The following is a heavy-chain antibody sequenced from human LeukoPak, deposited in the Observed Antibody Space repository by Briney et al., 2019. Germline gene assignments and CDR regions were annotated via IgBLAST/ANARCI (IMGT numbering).Heavy chain of an antibody. CDR2: ISSSSSYI. V-gene: IGHV3-21*01. Sequence: GGSLRLSCAASGFTFSSYSMNWVRQAPGKGLKWVSSISSSSSYIYYADSVKGRFTISRDNAKNSLYLQVNSLRAEDTAVYYCARGLPFFTIFGVVPPVGMDVWGQGTTVTVSS. J-gene: IGHJ6*02. CDR3: ARGLPFFTIFGVVPPVGMDV. CDR1: GFTFSSYS. D-gene: IGHD3-3*01.